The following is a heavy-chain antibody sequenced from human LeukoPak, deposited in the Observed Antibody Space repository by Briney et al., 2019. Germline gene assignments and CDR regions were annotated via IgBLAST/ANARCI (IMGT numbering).Heavy chain of an antibody. D-gene: IGHD3-10*01. CDR3: ARRYYYGSGSYYP. CDR2: MNPNSGNT. Sequence: ASVKVSCKXSGYTFTSYDINWVRQATGQGLEWMGRMNPNSGNTGYSQKFQGRVTITRNTSISTAYMELSSLRSEDTAVYYCARRYYYGSGSYYPWGQGTLVTVSS. V-gene: IGHV1-8*03. CDR1: GYTFTSYD. J-gene: IGHJ4*02.